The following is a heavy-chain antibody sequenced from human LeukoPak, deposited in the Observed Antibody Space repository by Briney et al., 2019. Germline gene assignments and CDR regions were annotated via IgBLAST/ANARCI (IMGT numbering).Heavy chain of an antibody. CDR3: ARHGPGSYQRGVDY. J-gene: IGHJ4*02. V-gene: IGHV4-61*02. CDR1: GGSISSGSYY. Sequence: PSETLSLTCTVSGGSISSGSYYWSWIRQPAGKGLEWIGRIYATGSTNYNPSLKSRVTISVDTSKNQFSLKVTSVTAADTAVYYCARHGPGSYQRGVDYWGQGTLVTVSS. CDR2: IYATGST. D-gene: IGHD3-10*01.